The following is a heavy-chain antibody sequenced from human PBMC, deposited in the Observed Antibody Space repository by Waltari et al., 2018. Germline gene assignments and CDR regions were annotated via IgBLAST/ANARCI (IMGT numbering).Heavy chain of an antibody. V-gene: IGHV4-34*01. CDR1: GGSFSGYY. CDR3: ARSYPLYDSSGYYLSY. D-gene: IGHD3-22*01. Sequence: QVQLQQWGAGLLKPSETLSLTCAVYGGSFSGYYWSWIRQPPGKGLEWIGEINHSGSTNYNPSLKSRFTISVDTSKNQFSLKLSSVTAADTAVYYCARSYPLYDSSGYYLSYWGQGTLVTVSS. J-gene: IGHJ4*02. CDR2: INHSGST.